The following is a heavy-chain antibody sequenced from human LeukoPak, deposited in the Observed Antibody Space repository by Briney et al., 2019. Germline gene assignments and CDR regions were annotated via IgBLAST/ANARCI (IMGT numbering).Heavy chain of an antibody. CDR2: ISYDGSNK. CDR3: ARDMEYQLPIGY. D-gene: IGHD2-2*01. Sequence: QPGGSLRLSCAASGFTFSSYAMHWVRQAPGKGLEWVAVISYDGSNKYYADSVKGRFTISRDNSKNTLYLQMNSLRAEDTAVYYCARDMEYQLPIGYWGQGTLVTVSS. CDR1: GFTFSSYA. J-gene: IGHJ4*02. V-gene: IGHV3-30-3*01.